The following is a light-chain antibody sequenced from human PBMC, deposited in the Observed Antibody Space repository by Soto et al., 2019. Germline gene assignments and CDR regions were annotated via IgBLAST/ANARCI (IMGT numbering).Light chain of an antibody. V-gene: IGKV1-5*03. CDR1: QSISSW. J-gene: IGKJ1*01. Sequence: DIQMTQSPSTLSASVRDGVTITCRASQSISSWLAWYQQKPGKAPKLLIYKASSLESGVPSRFSGSGSGTEFTLTISSLQPDDFATYCCQQYNSYPWTFGQGTKVEIK. CDR2: KAS. CDR3: QQYNSYPWT.